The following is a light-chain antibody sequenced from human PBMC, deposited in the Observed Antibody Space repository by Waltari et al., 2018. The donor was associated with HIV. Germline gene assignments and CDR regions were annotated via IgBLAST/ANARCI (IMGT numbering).Light chain of an antibody. V-gene: IGKV3-15*01. CDR3: QQYNKWPPWT. CDR2: GAS. J-gene: IGKJ1*01. Sequence: EIVMTQSPATLSVSPGERATLSCRASQSVGSNLAWYQQKPGQAPRLLIYGASTRATGIPARFSGSGSGTEFTLTISSLQSEDFAVYYCQQYNKWPPWTFGQGTKVENK. CDR1: QSVGSN.